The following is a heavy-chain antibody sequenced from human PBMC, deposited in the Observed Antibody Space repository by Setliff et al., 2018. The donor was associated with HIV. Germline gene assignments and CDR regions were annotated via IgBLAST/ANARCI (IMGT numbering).Heavy chain of an antibody. V-gene: IGHV1-2*02. D-gene: IGHD6-19*01. CDR3: ARGIQWSSAWYGY. J-gene: IGHJ4*02. CDR1: GYSFTDYP. CDR2: INPNSGGT. Sequence: ASVKVSCKASGYSFTDYPLHWVRQVPGHGLEWMGWINPNSGGTNYAQRFQGRVTMTRDTSISTAYMELSRLRSDDTAVYFRARGIQWSSAWYGYWGQGTLVTVSS.